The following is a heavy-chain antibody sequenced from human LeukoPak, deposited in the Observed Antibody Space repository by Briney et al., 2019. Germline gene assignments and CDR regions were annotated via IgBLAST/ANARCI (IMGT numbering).Heavy chain of an antibody. D-gene: IGHD1-26*01. CDR2: ISGSGVMT. Sequence: PGGSLRLSCATSGFTFSDYAMTWVRQAPGKGLEWVATISGSGVMTYYADSVKGRFTVSGDNSKNTVYLQMNSLTAADTAVYYCAKDRSIGTYYTFDHWGQGTLVTVSS. CDR3: AKDRSIGTYYTFDH. CDR1: GFTFSDYA. J-gene: IGHJ4*02. V-gene: IGHV3-23*01.